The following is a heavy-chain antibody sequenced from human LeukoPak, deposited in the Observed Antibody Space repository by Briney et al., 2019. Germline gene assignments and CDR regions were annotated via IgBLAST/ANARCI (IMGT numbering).Heavy chain of an antibody. CDR2: IYSGGST. Sequence: PGGSLRLSCAASGFTVSSNYMSWVRQAPGKGLEWVSVIYSGGSTYYADSVKGRFTISRDNSKNTLYLQMNSLRAEDTAVYYCARDPSDNWNDIGWFDPWGQGTLVTVSS. V-gene: IGHV3-66*01. J-gene: IGHJ5*02. CDR3: ARDPSDNWNDIGWFDP. D-gene: IGHD1-1*01. CDR1: GFTVSSNY.